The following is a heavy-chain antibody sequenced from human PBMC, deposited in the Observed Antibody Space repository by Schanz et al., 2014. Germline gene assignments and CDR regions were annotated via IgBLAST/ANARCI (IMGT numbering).Heavy chain of an antibody. V-gene: IGHV3-66*01. Sequence: EVQLVESGGGLVQPGGSLRLSCAASGFSISDKTMRWDRKAPGKGLEPVSVTYLGGNTDYADSVKGRFTISRDDSKNTLHLQMNSLRSEDTAIYFCARDGGRDGYNLAFDVWGQGTLVTVSS. CDR3: ARDGGRDGYNLAFDV. CDR1: GFSISDKT. D-gene: IGHD5-12*01. J-gene: IGHJ3*01. CDR2: TYLGGNT.